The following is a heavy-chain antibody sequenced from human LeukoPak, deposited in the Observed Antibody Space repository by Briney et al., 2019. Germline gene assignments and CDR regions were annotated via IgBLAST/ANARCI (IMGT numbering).Heavy chain of an antibody. CDR2: IKQDGSEK. Sequence: GGSLRLSCAAPGFTFSSYWMSWVRQAPGKGLEWVANIKQDGSEKYYVDSVKGRFTISRDNAKNSLYLQMNSLRAEDTAVYYCARDNWNYVNDYWGQGTLVTVSS. V-gene: IGHV3-7*01. CDR1: GFTFSSYW. CDR3: ARDNWNYVNDY. J-gene: IGHJ4*02. D-gene: IGHD1-7*01.